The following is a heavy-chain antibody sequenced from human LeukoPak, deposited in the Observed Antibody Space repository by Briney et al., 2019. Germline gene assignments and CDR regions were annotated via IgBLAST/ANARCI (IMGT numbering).Heavy chain of an antibody. J-gene: IGHJ1*01. CDR2: FSGSGGST. CDR3: ATEGDLTVTTAEYFQH. CDR1: GFTFSSYA. Sequence: PGGSLRLSCAASGFTFSSYAMSWVRQAPGKGLEWVSAFSGSGGSTYYADSVKGRFTISRDNSKNTLYLQMNSLRAEDTAVYYCATEGDLTVTTAEYFQHWGQGTLVTVSS. V-gene: IGHV3-23*01. D-gene: IGHD4-17*01.